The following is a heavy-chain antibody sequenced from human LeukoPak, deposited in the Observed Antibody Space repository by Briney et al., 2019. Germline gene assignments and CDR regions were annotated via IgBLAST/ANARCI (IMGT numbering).Heavy chain of an antibody. CDR3: AREDSSSWYYFDY. CDR2: IYYSGST. CDR1: GGSISSGGYY. V-gene: IGHV4-31*03. D-gene: IGHD6-13*01. Sequence: SETLSLTCTVSGGSISSGGYYWSWIRQHPGKGLEWIGYIYYSGSTYYNPSLKSRVTKSVDTSKNQFSLRLSSVTAADTAVYYCAREDSSSWYYFDYWGQGTLVTVSS. J-gene: IGHJ4*02.